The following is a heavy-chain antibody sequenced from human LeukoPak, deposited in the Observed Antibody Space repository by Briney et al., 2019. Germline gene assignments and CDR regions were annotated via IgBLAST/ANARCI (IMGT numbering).Heavy chain of an antibody. D-gene: IGHD5-18*01. V-gene: IGHV4-39*07. Sequence: PSETLSLTCTVSGASITSKAYFWGWIRRPPGKGLEWVGTLSYDGSAYYNTSLRSRVTISVDTSKNQFSLKLSSVTAADTAVYYCARGGYSYGRLAPSWFDPWGQGTLVTVSS. CDR1: GASITSKAYF. CDR3: ARGGYSYGRLAPSWFDP. CDR2: LSYDGSA. J-gene: IGHJ5*02.